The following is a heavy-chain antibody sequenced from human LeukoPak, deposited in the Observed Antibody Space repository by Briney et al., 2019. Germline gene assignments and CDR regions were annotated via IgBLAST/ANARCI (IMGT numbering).Heavy chain of an antibody. V-gene: IGHV4-39*01. Sequence: SETLSLTCTVSGGSISSSSYYWGWIRQPPGKGLEWIGSIYYSGSTDYNPSLKSRVTISLDTSKTQFSLKLSSVAAADTAVYYCARGALQWLVFARHHYFDYWGQGTLVTVSS. D-gene: IGHD6-19*01. CDR2: IYYSGST. CDR3: ARGALQWLVFARHHYFDY. J-gene: IGHJ4*02. CDR1: GGSISSSSYY.